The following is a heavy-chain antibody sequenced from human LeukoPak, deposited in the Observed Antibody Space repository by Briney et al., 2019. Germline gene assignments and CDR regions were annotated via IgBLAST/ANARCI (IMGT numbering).Heavy chain of an antibody. CDR3: ARPRYYDSSGYYYVPYDAFDI. V-gene: IGHV5-51*01. J-gene: IGHJ3*02. CDR1: GYIFTNYW. CDR2: IYPGDYDT. Sequence: KAGESLKISCKGSGYIFTNYWIGWVRQMPGKGLEWMGIIYPGDYDTRYSPSFQGQVTISADKSISAAYLQWSSLKASDTAMYYCARPRYYDSSGYYYVPYDAFDIWGQGTMVTVSS. D-gene: IGHD3-22*01.